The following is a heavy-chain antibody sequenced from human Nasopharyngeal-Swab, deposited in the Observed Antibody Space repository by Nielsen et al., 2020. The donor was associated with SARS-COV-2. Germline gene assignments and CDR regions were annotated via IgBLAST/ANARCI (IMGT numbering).Heavy chain of an antibody. CDR2: IYHTGTT. CDR3: AATRYSYDPFFDY. D-gene: IGHD5-18*01. J-gene: IGHJ4*02. V-gene: IGHV4-59*03. Sequence: SETLSLTCTVSDASINTYYWSWIRQSPGKGLEWLGHIYHTGTTNYNPSLKSRIIISVDTSKNQFSFSLNLSSVTAADTALYYCAATRYSYDPFFDYWAQGTQVTVSS. CDR1: DASINTYY.